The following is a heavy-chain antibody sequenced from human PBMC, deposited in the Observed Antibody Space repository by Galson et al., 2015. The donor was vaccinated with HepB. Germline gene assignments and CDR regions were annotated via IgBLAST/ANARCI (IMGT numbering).Heavy chain of an antibody. CDR3: AREGFECSSSSCWMSNYYYYYGMDV. J-gene: IGHJ6*02. CDR2: INPNGGRT. V-gene: IGHV1-46*01. Sequence: SVKVSCKASGYIFTSYHMHWVRQAPEKGLEWMGVINPNGGRTDYAQKAQGRVTMSRDTSTSTVYMELSSLRSEDTAVYYCAREGFECSSSSCWMSNYYYYYGMDVWGQGTTITVSS. CDR1: GYIFTSYH. D-gene: IGHD2-2*01.